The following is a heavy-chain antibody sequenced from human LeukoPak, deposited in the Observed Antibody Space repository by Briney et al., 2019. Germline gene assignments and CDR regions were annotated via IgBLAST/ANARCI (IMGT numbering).Heavy chain of an antibody. Sequence: PGGSLRLSRAASGFTFNSYSMHWVRQAPGKGLEWVTAISDDETYKFYADSVKGRFTISRDNSKNTLYLQMNNLRAEDTAIYYCAKVYSSGWYGGGGFDYWGQGTLVTVSS. V-gene: IGHV3-30-3*01. J-gene: IGHJ4*02. D-gene: IGHD6-19*01. CDR3: AKVYSSGWYGGGGFDY. CDR1: GFTFNSYS. CDR2: ISDDETYK.